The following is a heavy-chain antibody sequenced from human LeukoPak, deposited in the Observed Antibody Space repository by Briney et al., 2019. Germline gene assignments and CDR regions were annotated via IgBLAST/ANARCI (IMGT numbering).Heavy chain of an antibody. J-gene: IGHJ4*02. V-gene: IGHV3-21*01. D-gene: IGHD5-12*01. CDR3: ARDPGYSNSPYYLDY. CDR1: GFTFKTYS. CDR2: ISSDGTYV. Sequence: GGSLRLSCVVSGFTFKTYSMNWVRQAPGKGLEWVSSISSDGTYVDYADSVKGRFTISRDNAKNSLYLQMNSLRAEDTAVFYCARDPGYSNSPYYLDYWGQGTLVTVSS.